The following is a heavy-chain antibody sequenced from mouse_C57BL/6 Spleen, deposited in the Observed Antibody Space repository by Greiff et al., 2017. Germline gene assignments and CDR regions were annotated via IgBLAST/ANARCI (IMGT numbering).Heavy chain of an antibody. Sequence: QVQLQQPGAELVMPGASVKLSCKASGYTFTSYWMHWVKQRPGQGLEWIGEIDPSDSYTNYNQKFKGKSTLTVDKSSSTAYMQLSSLTSEDSAVYYCAGALRGDFDVWGTGTTVTVSS. CDR1: GYTFTSYW. D-gene: IGHD1-1*01. CDR3: AGALRGDFDV. CDR2: IDPSDSYT. V-gene: IGHV1-69*01. J-gene: IGHJ1*03.